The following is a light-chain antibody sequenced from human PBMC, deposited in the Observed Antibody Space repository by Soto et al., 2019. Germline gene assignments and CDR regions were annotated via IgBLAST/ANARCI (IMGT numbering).Light chain of an antibody. CDR1: QSISSW. CDR2: KAS. J-gene: IGKJ4*01. V-gene: IGKV1-5*03. Sequence: DIQMTQSPSTLSASVGDRVTITCRASQSISSWLAWYQQKPGKAPNLLIYKASSLESGVPSRFSGSGSGTEFPLTISSLQPDDFATYYCQQYNRHPLTFRGGTKVGIK. CDR3: QQYNRHPLT.